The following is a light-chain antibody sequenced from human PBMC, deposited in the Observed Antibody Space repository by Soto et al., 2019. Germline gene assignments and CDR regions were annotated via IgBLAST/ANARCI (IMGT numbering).Light chain of an antibody. CDR1: QSISSY. V-gene: IGKV1-39*01. CDR2: AAS. CDR3: QQSYSTPLT. Sequence: DIQMTQSPSSLSASVGDRVTITCRASQSISSYLNWYQQKPGKAPKLLIYAASXLXXXXXXXXXXXXXXTDFTXXXXXLQPEDFATYYCQQSYSTPLTFGQGTKVDIK. J-gene: IGKJ1*01.